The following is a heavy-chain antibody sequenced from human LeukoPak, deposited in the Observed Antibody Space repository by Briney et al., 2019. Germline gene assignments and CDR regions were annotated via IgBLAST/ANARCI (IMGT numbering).Heavy chain of an antibody. CDR2: ISSDGSNK. V-gene: IGHV3-30*01. Sequence: PGGSLRLSCAASGFTFSRYAMHWVRQAPGKGLEWVADISSDGSNKYYAGSVKGRFTISRDNTKNTLYLQMNSLRAEDTAVYYCARDNGFYFVAGTFDYWGQGTLVTVSS. CDR3: ARDNGFYFVAGTFDY. D-gene: IGHD6-19*01. CDR1: GFTFSRYA. J-gene: IGHJ4*02.